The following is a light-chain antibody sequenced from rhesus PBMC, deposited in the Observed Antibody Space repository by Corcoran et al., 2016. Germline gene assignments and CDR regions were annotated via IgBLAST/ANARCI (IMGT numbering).Light chain of an antibody. CDR2: YAS. CDR1: QGISNY. J-gene: IGKJ1*01. V-gene: IGKV1S14*01. Sequence: DIQMTQSPSSLSASVGDTVTITCRASQGISNYLAWYQQKPGKAPKPLIYYASNLESGVPSRFSGSGSGTDFTLPISSLQPEDFAIYYCHQHNSYPTFGQGTKVEIK. CDR3: HQHNSYPT.